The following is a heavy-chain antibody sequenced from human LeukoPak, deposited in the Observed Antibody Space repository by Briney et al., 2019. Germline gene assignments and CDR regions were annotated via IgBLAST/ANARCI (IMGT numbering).Heavy chain of an antibody. CDR2: MNSNSGNT. J-gene: IGHJ3*02. D-gene: IGHD3-10*01. CDR1: GYTFTSYD. Sequence: ASVKVSCKASGYTFTSYDINWVRQATGQGLEGMGWMNSNSGNTGYAQKFQGRVTITRNTSISTAYMEMSSLRSEDTAVYYCARAKPDMVRGVITVAGAFDIWGQGTMVTVSS. CDR3: ARAKPDMVRGVITVAGAFDI. V-gene: IGHV1-8*03.